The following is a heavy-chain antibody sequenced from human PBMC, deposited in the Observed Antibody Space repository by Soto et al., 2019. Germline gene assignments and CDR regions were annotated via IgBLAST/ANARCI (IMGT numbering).Heavy chain of an antibody. J-gene: IGHJ4*02. Sequence: ASVKVSCKASGYTFTSYGISWVRQAPGQGLEWMGWISGYNGNTNYAQKFQGRVTMTTDTSTSTAYMELRSLRSDGTAVYYCAIKYGDYRFDYWGQGTLVTVSS. CDR1: GYTFTSYG. D-gene: IGHD4-17*01. V-gene: IGHV1-18*01. CDR2: ISGYNGNT. CDR3: AIKYGDYRFDY.